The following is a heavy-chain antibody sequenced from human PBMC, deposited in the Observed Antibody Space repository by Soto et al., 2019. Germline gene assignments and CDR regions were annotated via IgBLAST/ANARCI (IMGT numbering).Heavy chain of an antibody. CDR3: AGGPGRDNYYYGSGSYYNFAY. J-gene: IGHJ4*02. Sequence: QVQLQQWGAGLLKPSETLSLTCAVYGGSFSGYYWSWIRQPPGKGLEWIGEINHSGSTNYNPSLKSGVTIAEDTSKNQCSLRLSFVTAADRSVFYCAGGPGRDNYYYGSGSYYNFAYWGQGTLVTVSS. CDR1: GGSFSGYY. CDR2: INHSGST. V-gene: IGHV4-34*01. D-gene: IGHD3-10*01.